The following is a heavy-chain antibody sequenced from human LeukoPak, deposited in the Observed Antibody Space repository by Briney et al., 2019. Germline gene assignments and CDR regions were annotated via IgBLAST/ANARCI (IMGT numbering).Heavy chain of an antibody. CDR1: GDSISRSNYY. Sequence: SETLSLTCTVSGDSISRSNYYWGWIRQPPGKGLEWIGSIYYDGATYYNPSLESRVTMSVDTSKNQFSLKVSSVTATDTAVYYCARRDRYSSGQFDHWGQGNLVAVSS. V-gene: IGHV4-39*01. J-gene: IGHJ4*02. D-gene: IGHD5-18*01. CDR2: IYYDGAT. CDR3: ARRDRYSSGQFDH.